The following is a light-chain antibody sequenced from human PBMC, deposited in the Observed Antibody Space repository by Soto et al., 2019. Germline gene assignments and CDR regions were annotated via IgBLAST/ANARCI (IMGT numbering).Light chain of an antibody. V-gene: IGKV3-20*01. Sequence: EIVLTQSPGTLSLSPGERATLSCRASQSVSSNYLAWYQQKPGQAPRLLIYGASIRATGIPDRFSGSGSGTDFTLTISRLEPEDFAVYSCEQYGSSPLTFGGGTKVVIK. CDR1: QSVSSNY. J-gene: IGKJ4*01. CDR2: GAS. CDR3: EQYGSSPLT.